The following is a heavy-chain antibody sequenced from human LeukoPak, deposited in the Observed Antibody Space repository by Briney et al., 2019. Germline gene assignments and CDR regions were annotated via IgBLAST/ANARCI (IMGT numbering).Heavy chain of an antibody. V-gene: IGHV3-11*01. D-gene: IGHD3-10*01. Sequence: PGGSLRLSCVVSEFTFSDYYMSWIRQVPGKGLEWNSYISGSGATIYYAAYVKGRFTITRDNAKNSLYMQMNDLRSGDTAVYYCVRGARGSRSGFDYWGQGTLVTVSS. CDR2: ISGSGATI. CDR1: EFTFSDYY. CDR3: VRGARGSRSGFDY. J-gene: IGHJ4*02.